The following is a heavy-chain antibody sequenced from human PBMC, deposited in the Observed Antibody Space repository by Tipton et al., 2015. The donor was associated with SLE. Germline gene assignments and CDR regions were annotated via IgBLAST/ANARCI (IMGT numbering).Heavy chain of an antibody. CDR2: IYYSGST. D-gene: IGHD3-22*01. Sequence: TLSLTCTVSGGSTSSGGYYWSWIRQHPGKGLEWIGYIYYSGSTYYNPSLKSRVTISVDTSKNQFSLKLSSVTAADTAVYYCARDSTYYYDSSGYYFGAFDIWGQGTMVTVSS. V-gene: IGHV4-31*03. CDR1: GGSTSSGGYY. J-gene: IGHJ3*02. CDR3: ARDSTYYYDSSGYYFGAFDI.